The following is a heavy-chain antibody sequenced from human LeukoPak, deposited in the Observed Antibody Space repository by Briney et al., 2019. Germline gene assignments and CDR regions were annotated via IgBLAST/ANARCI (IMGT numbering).Heavy chain of an antibody. J-gene: IGHJ4*02. CDR3: ARVDGSSFDY. CDR1: GFTFSSYA. V-gene: IGHV3-30*04. CDR2: ISYDGSNK. D-gene: IGHD3-10*01. Sequence: GGSLRLSCAASGFTFSSYAMHWVRHAPAKGLEWVAVISYDGSNKYYADSVKGRFTISRDNSKNTLYLQMNSLRAEDTAVYYCARVDGSSFDYWGQGTLVTVSS.